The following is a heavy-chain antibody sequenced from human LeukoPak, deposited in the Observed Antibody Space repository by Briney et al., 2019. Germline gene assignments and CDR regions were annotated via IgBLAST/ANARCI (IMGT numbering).Heavy chain of an antibody. Sequence: ASVKVSCKASGGTFSSYAISWVRQAPGQGLEWMGWISAYNGNTNYAQKLQGRVTMTTDTSTSTAYMELRSLRSDDTAVYYCARAPPYYGGYDYWGQGTLVTVSS. CDR3: ARAPPYYGGYDY. CDR1: GGTFSSYA. J-gene: IGHJ4*02. D-gene: IGHD5-12*01. V-gene: IGHV1-18*01. CDR2: ISAYNGNT.